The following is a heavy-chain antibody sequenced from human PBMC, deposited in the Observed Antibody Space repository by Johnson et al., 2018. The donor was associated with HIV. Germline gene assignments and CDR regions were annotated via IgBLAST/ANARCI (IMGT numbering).Heavy chain of an antibody. V-gene: IGHV3-43*01. J-gene: IGHJ3*02. CDR3: TYSSDWSPGAFDI. CDR1: GFTFDDYT. Sequence: VQLVESGGGLVQPGRSLRLSCAASGFTFDDYTMHWVRQAPGKGLEWVSLISWDGGSTYYADSVKGRLTISRDNSKNTLYLQMNSLRAEDTAVYYCTYSSDWSPGAFDIWGQGTMVTVSS. D-gene: IGHD6-19*01. CDR2: ISWDGGST.